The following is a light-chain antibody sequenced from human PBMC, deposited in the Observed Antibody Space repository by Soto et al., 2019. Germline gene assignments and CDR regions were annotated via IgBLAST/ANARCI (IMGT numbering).Light chain of an antibody. CDR1: QSISNNY. Sequence: ENVLTQSPDILSLSPGERVTLSCRASQSISNNYLAWYQQKPGQAPRVLIYGASSRATGIPDRFSGSGSWSHFTLTISILQPEDFALYYCQQYGRSLPTFRRGTKLEIK. CDR2: GAS. CDR3: QQYGRSLPT. J-gene: IGKJ2*01. V-gene: IGKV3-20*01.